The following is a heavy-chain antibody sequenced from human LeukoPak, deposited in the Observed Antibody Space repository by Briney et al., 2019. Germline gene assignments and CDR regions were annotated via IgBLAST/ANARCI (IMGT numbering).Heavy chain of an antibody. J-gene: IGHJ4*02. D-gene: IGHD2-21*02. CDR2: IGFSDRAV. CDR3: ARGSTSSGGDCSIDY. V-gene: IGHV3-48*03. CDR1: GFTFNSYE. Sequence: GGSLRLSCAASGFTFNSYEMNWVRQAPGKGLEWLSWIGFSDRAVYYADSVKGRFTISRDDAENSLYLQMNSLSVDDTAVYYCARGSTSSGGDCSIDYWGQGTLVTVSS.